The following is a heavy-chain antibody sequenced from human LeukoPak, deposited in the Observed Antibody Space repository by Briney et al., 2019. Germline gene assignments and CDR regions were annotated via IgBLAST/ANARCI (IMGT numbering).Heavy chain of an antibody. J-gene: IGHJ4*02. CDR2: IYSSGNT. D-gene: IGHD3-10*01. V-gene: IGHV4-59*01. CDR1: GGSISTYY. CDR3: ARVAGGYFDY. Sequence: PSETPSLTCTVSGGSISTYYWSWIRQPPGKGLEWIGYIYSSGNTNYNPSLESRVTISVATSKNQFSLKLTSVTAADTAVYYCARVAGGYFDYWGLGTLVTVSS.